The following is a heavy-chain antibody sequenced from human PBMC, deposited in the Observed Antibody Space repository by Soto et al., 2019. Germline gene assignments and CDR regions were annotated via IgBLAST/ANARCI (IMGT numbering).Heavy chain of an antibody. V-gene: IGHV3-23*01. CDR2: ISGSGGST. CDR3: AKDPGSSRLSYFDY. CDR1: GFTFSSYA. J-gene: IGHJ4*02. D-gene: IGHD3-10*01. Sequence: LSLTCAASGFTFSSYAMSWVRQAPGKGLEWVSAISGSGGSTYYADSVKGRFTISRDNSKNTLYLQMNSLRAEDTAVYYCAKDPGSSRLSYFDYWGQGTLVTVSS.